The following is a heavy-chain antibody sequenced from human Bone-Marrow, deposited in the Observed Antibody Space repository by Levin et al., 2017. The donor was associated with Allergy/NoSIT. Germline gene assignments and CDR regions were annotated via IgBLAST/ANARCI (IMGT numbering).Heavy chain of an antibody. Sequence: SQTLSLTCTVSGGSISSYYWSWIRQPPGKGLEWIGYIYYSGSTNYNPSLKSRVTISVDTSKNQFSLKLSSVTAADTAVYYCARHMRVATNPGPAVVGYWFDPWGQGTLVTVSS. CDR1: GGSISSYY. CDR3: ARHMRVATNPGPAVVGYWFDP. J-gene: IGHJ5*02. V-gene: IGHV4-59*08. CDR2: IYYSGST. D-gene: IGHD5-12*01.